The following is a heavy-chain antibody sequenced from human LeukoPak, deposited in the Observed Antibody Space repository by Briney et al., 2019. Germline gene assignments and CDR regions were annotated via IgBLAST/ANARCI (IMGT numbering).Heavy chain of an antibody. CDR2: IIPIFGTA. CDR1: GGTFSSYA. CDR3: AREVAVGGGFDY. J-gene: IGHJ4*02. V-gene: IGHV1-69*13. D-gene: IGHD1-26*01. Sequence: PGASVKVSCKASGGTFSSYAISWVRRAPGQGLEWMGGIIPIFGTANYAQKFQGRVTITADESTSTAYMELSSLRSEDTAVYYCAREVAVGGGFDYWGQGTLVTVSS.